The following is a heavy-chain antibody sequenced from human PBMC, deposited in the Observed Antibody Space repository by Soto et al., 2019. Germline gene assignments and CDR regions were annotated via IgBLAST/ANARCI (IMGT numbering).Heavy chain of an antibody. V-gene: IGHV1-69*04. CDR2: IIPILGIA. Sequence: ASVKVSCKASGYTFTSYDFNWVRQSPGQGLEWMGRIIPILGIANYAQKFQGRVTITADKSTSTAYMELSSLRSEDTAVYYCARESRNYYDSSGYSKYYYGMDVWGQGTTVTVSS. D-gene: IGHD3-22*01. J-gene: IGHJ6*02. CDR3: ARESRNYYDSSGYSKYYYGMDV. CDR1: GYTFTSYD.